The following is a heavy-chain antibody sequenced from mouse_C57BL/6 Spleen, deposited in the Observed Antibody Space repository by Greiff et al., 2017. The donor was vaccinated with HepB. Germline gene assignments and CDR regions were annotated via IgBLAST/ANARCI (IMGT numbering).Heavy chain of an antibody. CDR1: GFNIKNTN. D-gene: IGHD2-4*01. J-gene: IGHJ2*01. CDR2: IDPANGNT. Sequence: EVQLQQSVAELVRPGASVKLSCTASGFNIKNTNMHWVKQRPEKGLEWIGRIDPANGNTKYAPKFQGKATITADTSSNTAYLQLSSLTSEDTAIYYCARCDYDGYFDYWGQGTTLTVSS. V-gene: IGHV14-3*01. CDR3: ARCDYDGYFDY.